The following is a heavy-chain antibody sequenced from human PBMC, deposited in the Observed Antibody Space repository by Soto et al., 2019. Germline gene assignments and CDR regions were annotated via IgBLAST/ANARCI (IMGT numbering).Heavy chain of an antibody. Sequence: QAHLVQSGAEVKKPGASVQVSCKSSGYNFTRFGISWVRQAPGQGLEWMGWISTYNGNTNYAQRLQGRVTMTTDKSTNTAYMELRSLRSDDTAVYYCARLYIVGTTMSYGMDVWGQGTTVTVSS. CDR1: GYNFTRFG. CDR2: ISTYNGNT. CDR3: ARLYIVGTTMSYGMDV. D-gene: IGHD1-26*01. V-gene: IGHV1-18*01. J-gene: IGHJ6*02.